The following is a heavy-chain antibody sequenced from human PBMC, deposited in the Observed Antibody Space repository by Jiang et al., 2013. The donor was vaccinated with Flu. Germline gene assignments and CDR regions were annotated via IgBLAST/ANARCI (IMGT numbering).Heavy chain of an antibody. J-gene: IGHJ3*02. V-gene: IGHV4-39*01. Sequence: PGLVKPSETLSLTCTVSGGSISSSSYYWGWIRQPPGKGLEWIGTIYFTGSTYYNPSLKSRVTVSVDTSKNHYSLKLTSVTAADTAVFYCAAGGSFEAFDIWGQGTMVTVSS. CDR3: AAGGSFEAFDI. D-gene: IGHD1-26*01. CDR2: IYFTGST. CDR1: GGSISSSSYY.